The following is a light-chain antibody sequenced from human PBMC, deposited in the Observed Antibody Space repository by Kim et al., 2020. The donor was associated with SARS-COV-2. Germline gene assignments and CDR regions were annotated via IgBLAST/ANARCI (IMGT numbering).Light chain of an antibody. CDR2: SNN. CDR3: AAWDDSLNGVV. Sequence: LTQPPSASGTPGQRVTISCSGSSSNIGSNTVNWYQQLPGTAPKPLIYSNNQRPSGVPDRFSGSKSGTSASLAISGLQSEDEADYYCAAWDDSLNGVV. V-gene: IGLV1-44*01. CDR1: SSNIGSNT. J-gene: IGLJ2*01.